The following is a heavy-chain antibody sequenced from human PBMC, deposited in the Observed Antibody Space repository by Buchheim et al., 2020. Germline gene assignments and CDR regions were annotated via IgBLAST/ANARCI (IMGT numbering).Heavy chain of an antibody. D-gene: IGHD2-2*01. J-gene: IGHJ5*02. CDR2: INPNSGGT. Sequence: QVQLVQSGAEVKKPGASVKVSCKASGYTFTGYYMHWVRQAPGQGLEWMGWINPNSGGTNYAQKFQGWVTMTRDTSISPAYMELSRLRSDDTAVYYCARSGGYCSSTSCLSPYNWFDPWGQGTL. CDR1: GYTFTGYY. V-gene: IGHV1-2*04. CDR3: ARSGGYCSSTSCLSPYNWFDP.